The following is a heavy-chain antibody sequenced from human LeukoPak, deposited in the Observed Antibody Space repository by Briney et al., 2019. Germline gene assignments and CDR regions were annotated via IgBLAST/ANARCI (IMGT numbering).Heavy chain of an antibody. CDR1: GFTFSSYW. J-gene: IGHJ4*02. CDR3: ARTVVVAAPYFDY. Sequence: GSLRLSCAASGFTFSSYWMSWVRQAPGKGLEWVANIKQDGSEKYYVDSVKGRFTISRDNAKNSLYLQMSSLRAEDTAVYYCARTVVVAAPYFDYWGQGTLVTVSS. V-gene: IGHV3-7*01. CDR2: IKQDGSEK. D-gene: IGHD2-15*01.